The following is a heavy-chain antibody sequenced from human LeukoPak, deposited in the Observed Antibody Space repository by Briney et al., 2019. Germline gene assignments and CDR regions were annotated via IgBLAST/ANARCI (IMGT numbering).Heavy chain of an antibody. CDR2: IYSGGST. J-gene: IGHJ4*02. V-gene: IGHV3-53*01. D-gene: IGHD2-15*01. CDR3: ARSDCGGGRCYYFDY. CDR1: GFTVSSNY. Sequence: GGSLRLSCTASGFTVSSNYMSWVRQAPGQGLEWVSVIYSGGSTYYADSVKGRFTISRDNSENTLYLQMNSLRAEDTAVCYCARSDCGGGRCYYFDYWGQGTLVTVSS.